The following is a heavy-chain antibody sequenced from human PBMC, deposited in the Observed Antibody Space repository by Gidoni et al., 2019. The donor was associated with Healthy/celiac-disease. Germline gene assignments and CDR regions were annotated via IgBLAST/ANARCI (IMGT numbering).Heavy chain of an antibody. J-gene: IGHJ4*02. Sequence: QVQLVQSGAEVKKPGSSVKVSCKSSGDPFSSYSISWVRQAPGQGLKWMGGIIPILGTANYAQKFQGRVTLTADKSTSTAYMELSSLRSEDTAVYYCASRPYYDFWRGYYADFDYWGQGTLVTVSS. CDR3: ASRPYYDFWRGYYADFDY. CDR2: IIPILGTA. CDR1: GDPFSSYS. V-gene: IGHV1-69*06. D-gene: IGHD3-3*01.